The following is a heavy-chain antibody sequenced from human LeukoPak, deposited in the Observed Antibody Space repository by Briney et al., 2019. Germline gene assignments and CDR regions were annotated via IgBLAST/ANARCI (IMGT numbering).Heavy chain of an antibody. Sequence: GASVKVSCKASGYTFTGYYMHWVRQVPGQALEWMGWINPNSGGTNYAQKFQGRVTMTRDTSITTAYMELSRLRSDDTAVYYCARGFSSWYLSPSYLEYCGQGTPVTVSS. CDR1: GYTFTGYY. CDR3: ARGFSSWYLSPSYLEY. V-gene: IGHV1-2*02. CDR2: INPNSGGT. J-gene: IGHJ4*02. D-gene: IGHD6-13*01.